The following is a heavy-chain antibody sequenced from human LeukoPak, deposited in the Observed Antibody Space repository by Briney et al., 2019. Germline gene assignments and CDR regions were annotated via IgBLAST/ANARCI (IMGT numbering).Heavy chain of an antibody. Sequence: GGSLRLSCAASGFTFSSYSMNWVRQAPGKGLEWVSSISSSSSYIYYADSVKGRFTISRDNAKNSLYLQMNSLRAEDTAVYYCARVGLLTGYYLDYWGQGTLVTVSS. CDR3: ARVGLLTGYYLDY. V-gene: IGHV3-21*01. J-gene: IGHJ4*02. D-gene: IGHD3-9*01. CDR2: ISSSSSYI. CDR1: GFTFSSYS.